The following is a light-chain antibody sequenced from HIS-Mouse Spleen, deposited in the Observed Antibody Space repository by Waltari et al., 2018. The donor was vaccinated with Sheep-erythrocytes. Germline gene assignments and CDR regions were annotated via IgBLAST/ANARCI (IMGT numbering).Light chain of an antibody. Sequence: EIVLTQSPGTLSLSPGERATLSCRASQSVSSSYLAWYQQKPGQAPRPLIYCASSRATGIPDRFSGSGCGTDFTLTISRLEPEDFAVYYCQQYGSSRQQTFTFGPGTKVDIK. CDR1: QSVSSSY. V-gene: IGKV3-20*01. J-gene: IGKJ3*01. CDR2: CAS. CDR3: QQYGSSRQQTFT.